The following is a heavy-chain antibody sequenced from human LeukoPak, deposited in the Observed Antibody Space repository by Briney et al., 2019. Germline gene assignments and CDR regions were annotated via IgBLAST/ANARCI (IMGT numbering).Heavy chain of an antibody. D-gene: IGHD6-13*01. V-gene: IGHV1-69*04. Sequence: SVKVSCKASGGTFSSYATSWVRQAPGQGLEWMGRIIPVLGIANYAQKFQGRVTITADKSTSTAYMELSSLRSEDTAVYYCASPTPGIAAAGRWYYFDYWGQGTLVTVSS. J-gene: IGHJ4*02. CDR3: ASPTPGIAAAGRWYYFDY. CDR2: IIPVLGIA. CDR1: GGTFSSYA.